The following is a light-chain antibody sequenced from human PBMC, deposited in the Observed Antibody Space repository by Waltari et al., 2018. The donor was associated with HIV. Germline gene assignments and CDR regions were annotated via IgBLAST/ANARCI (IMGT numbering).Light chain of an antibody. CDR3: SAYTSSSTRV. CDR1: SSDVGGYNY. V-gene: IGLV2-14*03. CDR2: GFS. J-gene: IGLJ3*02. Sequence: QSPLTQPASVSGSPGESITISCTGTSSDVGGYNYLSWYQRHPGKAPKLMIYGFSNRPPGVSNRCYGSQSGNPASLTISGLQAEDEADYYSSAYTSSSTRVFGGGTTVTVL.